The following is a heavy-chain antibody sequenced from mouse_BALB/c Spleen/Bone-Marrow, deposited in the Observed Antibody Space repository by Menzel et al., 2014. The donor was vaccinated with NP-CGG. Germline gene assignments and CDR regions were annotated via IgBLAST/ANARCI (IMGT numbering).Heavy chain of an antibody. J-gene: IGHJ2*01. CDR2: IFPGIGTT. V-gene: IGHV1S132*01. CDR1: GYTFTNYW. CDR3: ARGGNYGY. Sequence: QVHVKQSGAELVKPGASVKLSCKTSGYTFTNYWIQWVKQRPGQGLGWIGEIFPGIGTTYYNEKFKGKATLTIDTSSSTAYMQLSSLTSEDSAVYFCARGGNYGYWGQGTTHTVSS. D-gene: IGHD2-1*01.